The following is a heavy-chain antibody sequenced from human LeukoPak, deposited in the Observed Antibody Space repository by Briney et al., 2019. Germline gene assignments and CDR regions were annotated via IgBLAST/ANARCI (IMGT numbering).Heavy chain of an antibody. J-gene: IGHJ3*02. CDR2: ISAYNGNT. CDR3: ARGRDSSSWYHDAFDI. Sequence: EASVTVSCKASGYTFTSYGISWVRQAPGQGLEWMGWISAYNGNTNYAQKLQGRVTMTTDTSTSTAYMELRSQRSDYTAVYYCARGRDSSSWYHDAFDIWGQEKMVRVSS. V-gene: IGHV1-18*01. CDR1: GYTFTSYG. D-gene: IGHD6-13*01.